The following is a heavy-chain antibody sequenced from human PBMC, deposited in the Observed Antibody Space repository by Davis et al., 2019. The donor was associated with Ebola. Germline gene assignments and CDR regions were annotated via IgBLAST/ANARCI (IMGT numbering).Heavy chain of an antibody. Sequence: GESLKISCAASGFTFSSYWMSWVRQAPGKGLEWVANIKQDGSEKYYVDSVKGRFTISRDNAKNSLYLQMNSLRAEDTAVYYCARELPTYDSSGYFGPFDYWGQGTLVTVSS. CDR1: GFTFSSYW. CDR2: IKQDGSEK. CDR3: ARELPTYDSSGYFGPFDY. D-gene: IGHD3-22*01. J-gene: IGHJ4*02. V-gene: IGHV3-7*03.